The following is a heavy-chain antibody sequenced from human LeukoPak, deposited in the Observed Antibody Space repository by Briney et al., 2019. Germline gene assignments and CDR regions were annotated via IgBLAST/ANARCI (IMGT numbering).Heavy chain of an antibody. CDR1: GDSASSHRAA. J-gene: IGHJ4*02. CDR3: ARDQPRDCSAWHAAYDY. CDR2: TFYRSKWYN. V-gene: IGHV6-1*01. Sequence: SQTLSLTCGISGDSASSHRAAWNWIRQSPSRGLEWLGRTFYRSKWYNEYALSVRSRMSISSDTSKNLLWLQLNSVTPQGRDVLFSARDQPRDCSAWHAAYDYWGQGALVTVSS. D-gene: IGHD2-21*01.